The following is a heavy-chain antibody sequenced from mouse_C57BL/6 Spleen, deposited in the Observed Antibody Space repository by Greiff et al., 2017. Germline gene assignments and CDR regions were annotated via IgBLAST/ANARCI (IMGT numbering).Heavy chain of an antibody. J-gene: IGHJ3*01. D-gene: IGHD1-1*02. CDR1: GYTFTSYW. CDR2: INPSSGYT. Sequence: VQLQQSGAELAKPGASVKLSCKASGYTFTSYWMHWVKQRPGQGLEWIGYINPSSGYTKYNQKFKDKATLTADKSSSTAYMQRSSLTSEDSAVYCGAREGDCGGGGFGCWGPGTRVTVAA. V-gene: IGHV1-7*01. CDR3: AREGDCGGGGFGC.